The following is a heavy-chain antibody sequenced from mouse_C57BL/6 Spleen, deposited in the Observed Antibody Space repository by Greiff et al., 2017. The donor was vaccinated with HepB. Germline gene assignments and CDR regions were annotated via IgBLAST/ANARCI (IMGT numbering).Heavy chain of an antibody. V-gene: IGHV14-4*01. CDR3: TTSITTALDY. J-gene: IGHJ2*01. Sequence: EVQLQQSGAELVRPGASVKLSCTASGFNIKDDYMPWVKQRPEQGLEWIGWIDPENGDTEYASKFQGKATITADTSSNTAYLQLSSLTSEDTAVFYCTTSITTALDYWGQGTTLTVSS. CDR2: IDPENGDT. CDR1: GFNIKDDY. D-gene: IGHD1-2*01.